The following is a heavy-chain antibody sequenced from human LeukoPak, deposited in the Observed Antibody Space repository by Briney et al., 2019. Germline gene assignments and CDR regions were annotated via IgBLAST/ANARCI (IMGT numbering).Heavy chain of an antibody. CDR1: GDSITSSNYY. CDR2: IYYSGST. CDR3: ARMELRYFDWSCHGYNFDY. V-gene: IGHV4-39*01. Sequence: SETLSLTCTVSGDSITSSNYYWGWIRQPPGKGLEWIGSIYYSGSTYYNPSLKSRVTISVDTSKDQFSLKLTSVTAADTGVFYCARMELRYFDWSCHGYNFDYWGQGARVTVSS. D-gene: IGHD3-9*01. J-gene: IGHJ4*02.